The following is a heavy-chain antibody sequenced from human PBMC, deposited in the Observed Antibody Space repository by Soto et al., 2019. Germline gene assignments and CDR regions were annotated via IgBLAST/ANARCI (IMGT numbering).Heavy chain of an antibody. CDR1: GFTFSDYY. D-gene: IGHD1-26*01. CDR2: ISSSCGTI. J-gene: IGHJ4*02. V-gene: IGHV3-11*01. Sequence: GGSLRLSCATSGFTFSDYYMSWIRQAPGKGLEWVSYISSSCGTIYYADSVKGRFSISRDNAKNSLYLQMNSLRAEDTAVYYCAREGGTYYFDYWGQGALVTVSS. CDR3: AREGGTYYFDY.